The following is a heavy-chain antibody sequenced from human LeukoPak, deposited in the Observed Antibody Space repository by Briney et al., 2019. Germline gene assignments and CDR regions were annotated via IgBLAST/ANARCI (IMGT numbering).Heavy chain of an antibody. CDR2: IRYDGSNK. CDR1: GFTFSSYG. J-gene: IGHJ5*02. D-gene: IGHD4-17*01. Sequence: GGSLRPSCAASGFTFSSYGMHWVRQAPGKGLEWVAFIRYDGSNKYYGDSVKGRLTISRDNSKNTLYLQMNSLRAEDTAVYYSAKDRGDPAWGQGTLVTVSS. CDR3: AKDRGDPA. V-gene: IGHV3-30*02.